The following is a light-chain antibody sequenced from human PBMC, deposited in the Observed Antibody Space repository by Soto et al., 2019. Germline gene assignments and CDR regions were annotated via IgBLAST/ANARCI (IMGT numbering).Light chain of an antibody. Sequence: QSVLTQPASVSGSPVQSITISCTGTSSDVGGYNYVSWYQQHPGKAPKLMIYDVSNRPSGVSNRFSGSKSGNTASLTISGLQAEDEAEYNCSSYAISVYVFGTWTKLTVL. J-gene: IGLJ1*01. CDR1: SSDVGGYNY. CDR3: SSYAISVYV. CDR2: DVS. V-gene: IGLV2-14*01.